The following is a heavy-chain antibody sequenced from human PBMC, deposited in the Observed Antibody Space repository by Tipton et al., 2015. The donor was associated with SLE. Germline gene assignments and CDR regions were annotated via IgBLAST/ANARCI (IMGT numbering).Heavy chain of an antibody. Sequence: QLVQSGGDLVQPGGSLRLSCAASGFTFSDYYMSWIRQAPGKGLEWVSYISSSGSTIYYADSVKGRFTISRDNAKNPLYLQMNSLRAEDTAVYYCARDRFWSGYYGWFDPWGQGTLVTVSS. CDR1: GFTFSDYY. V-gene: IGHV3-11*01. D-gene: IGHD3-3*01. J-gene: IGHJ5*02. CDR2: ISSSGSTI. CDR3: ARDRFWSGYYGWFDP.